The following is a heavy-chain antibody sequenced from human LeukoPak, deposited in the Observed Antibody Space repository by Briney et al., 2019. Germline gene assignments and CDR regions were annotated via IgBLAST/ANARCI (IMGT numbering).Heavy chain of an antibody. CDR3: ARARESNPPYYFDY. CDR1: GFTFSSYW. D-gene: IGHD1-26*01. Sequence: PGGSLRLSCAASGFTFSSYWMSWVRQAPGKGLEWVANIKQDGSEKYYVDSVKGRFTVSRDNSKNTLYLQMNSLRAEDTAVYYCARARESNPPYYFDYWGQGTLVTVSS. J-gene: IGHJ4*02. V-gene: IGHV3-7*01. CDR2: IKQDGSEK.